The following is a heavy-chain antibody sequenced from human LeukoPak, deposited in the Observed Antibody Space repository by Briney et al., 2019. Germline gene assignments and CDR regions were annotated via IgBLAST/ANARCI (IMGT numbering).Heavy chain of an antibody. CDR1: GYSISSGYL. D-gene: IGHD1-14*01. CDR2: LSHSGST. V-gene: IGHV4-38-2*02. J-gene: IGHJ5*02. CDR3: ARLNKPGWFDP. Sequence: SETLSPTCTVSGYSISSGYLWGWIRQPPGKGLEWIGSLSHSGSTFYNPSLKSRVTISVDTSKNQFSLRLRSVTAADTAVYYCARLNKPGWFDPWGQGTLVTVSS.